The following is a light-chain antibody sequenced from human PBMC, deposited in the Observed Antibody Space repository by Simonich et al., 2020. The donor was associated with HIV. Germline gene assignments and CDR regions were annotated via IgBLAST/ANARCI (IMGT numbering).Light chain of an antibody. CDR3: QQYGSSLHT. CDR1: LSVCSSY. CDR2: GAS. Sequence: EIVLTQSPGTLSLSPGETATPSCPAGLSVCSSYLAWYQQKPGQAPRLLIYGASSRATGIPDRFSGSGSGTDFTLTISRLEPEDFAVYYCQQYGSSLHTFGQGTKLEIK. V-gene: IGKV3-20*01. J-gene: IGKJ2*01.